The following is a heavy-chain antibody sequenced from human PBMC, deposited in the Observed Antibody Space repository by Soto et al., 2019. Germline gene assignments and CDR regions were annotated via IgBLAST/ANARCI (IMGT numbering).Heavy chain of an antibody. J-gene: IGHJ6*02. CDR2: IYYSGST. D-gene: IGHD3-3*01. Sequence: PSETLSLTCTVSGGSISSYYWSWIRQPPGKGLEWIGYIYYSGSTSYNPSLKSRVTISVDTSKNQFSLKLSSVTAADPAVYYCARAYESGYYYYDGQVVWGQGPSVIVSS. CDR3: ARAYESGYYYYDGQVV. V-gene: IGHV4-59*01. CDR1: GGSISSYY.